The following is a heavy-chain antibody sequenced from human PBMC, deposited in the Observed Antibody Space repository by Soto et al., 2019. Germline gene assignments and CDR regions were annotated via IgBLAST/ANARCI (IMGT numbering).Heavy chain of an antibody. Sequence: EVHLVQSGGGLVQPGGSLRLSCAASGFMFDNYWMSWVRQAPGKGLEWVANIKQDGSEKFYVGSVKGRFTISRDNAKNSLYLQMNSLRAEDTAVYYCARDDFYDSTVNDAFDIWGQGTMVTVSS. J-gene: IGHJ3*02. CDR2: IKQDGSEK. D-gene: IGHD3-22*01. V-gene: IGHV3-7*05. CDR3: ARDDFYDSTVNDAFDI. CDR1: GFMFDNYW.